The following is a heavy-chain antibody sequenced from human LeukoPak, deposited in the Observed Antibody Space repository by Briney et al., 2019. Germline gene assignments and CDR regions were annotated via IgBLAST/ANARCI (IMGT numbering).Heavy chain of an antibody. CDR1: GFTFSSYA. Sequence: GGSLRLSCAASGFTFSSYAMHWVRQAPGKGLEWVAVISYDGSNKYYADSVKGRFTISRDNSKNTLYLQMNSLRAEDTAVYYCAKDPSYVYYYMDVWGKGTTVTVSS. V-gene: IGHV3-30-3*01. CDR3: AKDPSYVYYYMDV. CDR2: ISYDGSNK. J-gene: IGHJ6*03. D-gene: IGHD5-18*01.